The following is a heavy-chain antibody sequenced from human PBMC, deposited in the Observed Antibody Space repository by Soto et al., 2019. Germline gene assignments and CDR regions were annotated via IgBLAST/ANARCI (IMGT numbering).Heavy chain of an antibody. CDR3: ARGSIAVAGTGFDY. CDR1: GYTFTSYD. CDR2: MNPKSGNT. D-gene: IGHD6-19*01. Sequence: ASAKVSCNASGYTFTSYDIDWLRQATGQGIEWMGWMNPKSGNTGYAKKLKRRVTMTRNTSISTAYMELSSLRSEETAVYYCARGSIAVAGTGFDYWGQGTLVTVSS. J-gene: IGHJ4*02. V-gene: IGHV1-8*01.